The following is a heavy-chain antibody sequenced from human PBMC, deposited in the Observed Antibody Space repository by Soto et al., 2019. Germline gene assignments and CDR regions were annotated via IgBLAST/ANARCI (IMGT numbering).Heavy chain of an antibody. V-gene: IGHV3-66*01. Sequence: GGSLRLSCAASGFTVSSNYMSWVRQAPGKGLEWVSVIYSGGSTYYADSVKGRFTISRDRSKNTLYLQVNSLRAEDTAVYYCVRSRPSCGGDCLPLDLWGQGALVTVS. D-gene: IGHD2-21*02. CDR3: VRSRPSCGGDCLPLDL. CDR1: GFTVSSNY. CDR2: IYSGGST. J-gene: IGHJ5*02.